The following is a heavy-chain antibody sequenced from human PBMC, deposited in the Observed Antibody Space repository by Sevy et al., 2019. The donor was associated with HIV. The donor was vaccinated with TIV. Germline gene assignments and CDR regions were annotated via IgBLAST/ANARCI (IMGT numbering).Heavy chain of an antibody. V-gene: IGHV3-49*03. Sequence: GGSLRLSCTASGFTFGDYAMSWFRQAPGKGLEWVVFIRSKAYGGTTEYAASVKGRFTLSRDDSKSIAYLQMNSLKTEDTAVYYCTRDQTTRHYFDYWGQGTLVTVSS. CDR3: TRDQTTRHYFDY. D-gene: IGHD4-4*01. J-gene: IGHJ4*02. CDR1: GFTFGDYA. CDR2: IRSKAYGGTT.